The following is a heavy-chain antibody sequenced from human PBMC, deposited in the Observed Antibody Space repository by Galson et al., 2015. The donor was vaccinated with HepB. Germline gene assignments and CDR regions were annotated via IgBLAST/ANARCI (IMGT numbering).Heavy chain of an antibody. CDR1: GYTFTGYY. V-gene: IGHV1-2*02. J-gene: IGHJ6*03. Sequence: SVKVSCKASGYTFTGYYMHWVRQAPGQGLEWMGWINPNSGGTNYAQKFQGRVTMTRDTSISTAYMELSRLRSDDTAVYYCARGFLASQVPAAIIHYYYYYMDVWGKGTTVTVSS. D-gene: IGHD2-2*01. CDR2: INPNSGGT. CDR3: ARGFLASQVPAAIIHYYYYYMDV.